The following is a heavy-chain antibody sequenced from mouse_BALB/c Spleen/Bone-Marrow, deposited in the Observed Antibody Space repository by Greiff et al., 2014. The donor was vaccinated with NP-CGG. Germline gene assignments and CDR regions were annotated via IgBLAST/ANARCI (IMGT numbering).Heavy chain of an antibody. CDR2: VNPRSGYA. Sequence: QVQLQQSGAELASPGASVKMSCKASGYTFTDYTIQWVKQRPGQGLEWIGYVNPRSGYANYNQKFKDKSTLTADKSSSTAFMQLSTLTSKTSPVYSCARRKGFPLDYWGQGTAPPVS. V-gene: IGHV1-4*01. CDR3: ARRKGFPLDY. J-gene: IGHJ2*01. CDR1: GYTFTDYT.